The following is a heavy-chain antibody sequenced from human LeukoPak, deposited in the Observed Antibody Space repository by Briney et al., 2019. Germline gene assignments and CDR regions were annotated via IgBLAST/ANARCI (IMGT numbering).Heavy chain of an antibody. J-gene: IGHJ6*03. CDR2: IYYSGST. D-gene: IGHD5-24*01. V-gene: IGHV4-39*01. CDR3: ARQGWLQSVDPSNYYYYYMDV. Sequence: KPSETLSLTCTVSGGSIGNSSYYWGWIRQPPGKGLECIGSIYYSGSTYFNPSLKSRVTISVDTSKNQFSLKLSSETAADTAVYYCARQGWLQSVDPSNYYYYYMDVWGKGTTVTVSS. CDR1: GGSIGNSSYY.